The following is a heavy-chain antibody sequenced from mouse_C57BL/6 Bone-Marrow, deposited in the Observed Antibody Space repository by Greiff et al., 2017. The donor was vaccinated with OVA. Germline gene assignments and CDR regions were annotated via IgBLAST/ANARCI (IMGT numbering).Heavy chain of an antibody. CDR1: GYTFTSYW. Sequence: QVQLQQPGAELVKPGASVKLSCKASGYTFTSYWMHWVKQRPGQGLKWIGMIHPNSGSTNYNEKFKSKATLTVDKSSSTAYMQLSSLTSEDSAVYYCARFGNYGWMDYWGQGTSVTVSS. CDR2: IHPNSGST. CDR3: ARFGNYGWMDY. J-gene: IGHJ4*01. V-gene: IGHV1-64*01. D-gene: IGHD2-1*01.